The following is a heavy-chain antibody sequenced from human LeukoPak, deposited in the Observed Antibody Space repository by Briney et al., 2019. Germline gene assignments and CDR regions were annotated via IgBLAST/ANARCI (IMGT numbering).Heavy chain of an antibody. D-gene: IGHD3-10*01. V-gene: IGHV4-39*01. Sequence: PSETLSLTCTVSGGSISGSSYYWGWIRQPPGKGLEWIGSIYYSGSTYYNPSLKSRVTISVDPSKNQFSLKLSSVTAADTAVYYCARHADSGLWFGELLHLDYWGQGTLVTVSS. CDR2: IYYSGST. CDR3: ARHADSGLWFGELLHLDY. CDR1: GGSISGSSYY. J-gene: IGHJ4*02.